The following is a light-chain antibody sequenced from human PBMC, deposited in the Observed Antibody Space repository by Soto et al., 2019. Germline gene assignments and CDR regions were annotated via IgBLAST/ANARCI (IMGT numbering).Light chain of an antibody. Sequence: IVLTQSPGTLSLSPGERTTLSCRASQSISRYLAWYQQKPGQGPRLLIYGASSRATGTPDRFSGSGSGTDFTLTISRLEPEDFAVYYCQQYGKSPQITFGQGTRLEIK. CDR2: GAS. CDR3: QQYGKSPQIT. V-gene: IGKV3-20*01. CDR1: QSISRY. J-gene: IGKJ5*01.